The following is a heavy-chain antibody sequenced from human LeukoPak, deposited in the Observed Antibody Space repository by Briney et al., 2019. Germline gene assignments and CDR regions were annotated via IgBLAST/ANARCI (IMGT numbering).Heavy chain of an antibody. D-gene: IGHD6-13*01. CDR3: ARDRSSSLDF. CDR2: TWYDGSNK. J-gene: IGHJ4*02. V-gene: IGHV3-33*01. CDR1: GFTFSNYG. Sequence: GRSLRLSCAASGFTFSNYGMLWVRQGPGKGLEWVAATWYDGSNKYYADSVKGRFTISRDNSKNTLYLQMNSLRAEDTAVYYCARDRSSSLDFWGQGALVTVSS.